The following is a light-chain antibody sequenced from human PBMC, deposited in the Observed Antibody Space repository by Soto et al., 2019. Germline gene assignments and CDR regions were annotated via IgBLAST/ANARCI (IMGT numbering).Light chain of an antibody. CDR3: QQYDNLPLT. Sequence: DIQMTQSPSSLSASVGDRVTITCQASQDISNYLNWYQQKPGKAPKLLIYDASNLETGVPSRFSGSGYGTDFTFTISSLQPEDIATYYCQQYDNLPLTFGGGPKVEIK. CDR2: DAS. CDR1: QDISNY. J-gene: IGKJ4*01. V-gene: IGKV1-33*01.